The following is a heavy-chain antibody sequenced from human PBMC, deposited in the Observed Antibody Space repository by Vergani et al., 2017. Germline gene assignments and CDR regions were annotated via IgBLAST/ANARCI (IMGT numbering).Heavy chain of an antibody. D-gene: IGHD2-15*01. V-gene: IGHV3-48*01. CDR2: ISSSSSTI. Sequence: EVQLVESGGGLVQPGGSLRLSCAASGFTFSSYSMNWVRQAPGKGLEWVSYISSSSSTIYYADSVKGRFTISRENAKNSLYLQMNSLRAEDTAVYYCARGQDIVVVVAAALDAFDIWGQGTMVTVSS. CDR1: GFTFSSYS. J-gene: IGHJ3*02. CDR3: ARGQDIVVVVAAALDAFDI.